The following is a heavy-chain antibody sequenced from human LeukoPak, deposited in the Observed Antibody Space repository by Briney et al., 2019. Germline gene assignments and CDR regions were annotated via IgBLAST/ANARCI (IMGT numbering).Heavy chain of an antibody. CDR1: GYTFTGYY. J-gene: IGHJ4*02. V-gene: IGHV1-2*02. Sequence: GASVKVSCKASGYTFTGYYMRWVRQAPGQGLEWMGWINPNSGGTNYAQKFQGRVTMTRDTSISTAYMELSRLRSDDTAVYYCARDTDDFWSGYYTGTFDYWGQGTLVTVSS. CDR3: ARDTDDFWSGYYTGTFDY. D-gene: IGHD3-3*01. CDR2: INPNSGGT.